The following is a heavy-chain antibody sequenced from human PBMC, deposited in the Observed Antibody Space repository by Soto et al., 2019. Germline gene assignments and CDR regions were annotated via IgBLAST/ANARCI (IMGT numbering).Heavy chain of an antibody. V-gene: IGHV3-30*18. J-gene: IGHJ4*02. D-gene: IGHD5-18*01. CDR1: GFTFSSYD. CDR2: ISYDGRNK. Sequence: GGSLRLSCAASGFTFSSYDMHWVRQAPGKGLEWVAVISYDGRNKYYADTEKGRITISRDNSKNTLYLQMNSLRAEDTAVYYCAKDRQGYTYGSPFDYWGQGTPVTVSS. CDR3: AKDRQGYTYGSPFDY.